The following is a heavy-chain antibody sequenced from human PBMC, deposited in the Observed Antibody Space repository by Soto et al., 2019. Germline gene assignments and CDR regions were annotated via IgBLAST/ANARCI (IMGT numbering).Heavy chain of an antibody. J-gene: IGHJ6*02. CDR2: IIPIFGTA. CDR1: GGTFSSYA. CDR3: ARGRSIAAAGTTGYYYGMDV. D-gene: IGHD6-13*01. Sequence: QVQLVQSGAEVKKPGSSVKVSCKASGGTFSSYAISWVRQAPGQGLEWMGGIIPIFGTANYAQKFQGRVTINADNSTSSAYMELSSLRSEDTAVYYCARGRSIAAAGTTGYYYGMDVWGQGSTVTVSS. V-gene: IGHV1-69*06.